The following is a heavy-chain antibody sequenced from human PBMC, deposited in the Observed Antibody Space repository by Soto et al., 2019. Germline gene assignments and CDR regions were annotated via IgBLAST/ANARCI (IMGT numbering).Heavy chain of an antibody. V-gene: IGHV3-21*01. CDR3: ARDSVRDYLYYYYGMDV. Sequence: GASLKISCAASGFTFSSYTMNWVRQAPGRGLEWVSSIGTSSSYIYYADSVKGRFTISRDNAKNSLFLQMNSLRADDTAVYYCARDSVRDYLYYYYGMDVWGQGTTVTVSS. CDR1: GFTFSSYT. D-gene: IGHD4-17*01. J-gene: IGHJ6*02. CDR2: IGTSSSYI.